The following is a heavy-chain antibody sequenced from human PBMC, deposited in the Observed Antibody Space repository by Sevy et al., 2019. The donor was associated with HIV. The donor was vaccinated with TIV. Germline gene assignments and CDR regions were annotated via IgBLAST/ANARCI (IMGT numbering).Heavy chain of an antibody. V-gene: IGHV3-33*01. CDR2: IWYDGTNK. D-gene: IGHD6-19*01. CDR1: GFSISGYG. CDR3: AREDRRVAGIGYYFDS. Sequence: GGSLRLSCAASGFSISGYGMHWVRQAPGKGLEWVAVIWYDGTNKEYADSVKGRFTISRDNSKNTLYQQTNSLRAEDTAVNYCAREDRRVAGIGYYFDSWGQGTLVTVSS. J-gene: IGHJ4*02.